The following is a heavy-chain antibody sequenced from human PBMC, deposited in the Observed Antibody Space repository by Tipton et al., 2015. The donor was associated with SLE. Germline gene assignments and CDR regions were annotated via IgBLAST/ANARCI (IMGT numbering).Heavy chain of an antibody. CDR2: INHSGST. J-gene: IGHJ3*02. Sequence: LRLSCAVYGGSFSGYYWSWIRQPPGKGLEWIGEINHSGSTNYNPSLKSRVTISVDTSKNQFSLKLSSVTAADTAVYYCARVKRDAWAFDIWGQGTMVTVSS. CDR1: GGSFSGYY. CDR3: ARVKRDAWAFDI. V-gene: IGHV4-34*01.